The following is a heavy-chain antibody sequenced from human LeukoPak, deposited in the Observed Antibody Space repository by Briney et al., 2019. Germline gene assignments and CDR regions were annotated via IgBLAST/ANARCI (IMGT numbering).Heavy chain of an antibody. Sequence: SETLSLTCTVSGGSISSYYWSWIRQPPGKGLEWIGYIYTSGSTNYNPSLKSRVTISVDTSKNQFSLKLSPVTAADTAVYYCARLRYFDWLLDYWGQGTLVTVSS. J-gene: IGHJ4*02. CDR2: IYTSGST. CDR3: ARLRYFDWLLDY. V-gene: IGHV4-4*09. CDR1: GGSISSYY. D-gene: IGHD3-9*01.